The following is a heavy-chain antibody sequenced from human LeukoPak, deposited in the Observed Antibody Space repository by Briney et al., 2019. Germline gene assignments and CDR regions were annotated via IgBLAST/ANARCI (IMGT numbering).Heavy chain of an antibody. D-gene: IGHD6-13*01. CDR1: GFTFSSYS. Sequence: GGSLRLSCAASGFTFSSYSMNWVRQAPGKGLEWVSSISSSSSYIYYADSVKGRFTISRDNAKNSPYLQMNSLRAEDTAVYYCAREDSSSWSPTDVWGQGTTVTVSS. V-gene: IGHV3-21*01. CDR2: ISSSSSYI. CDR3: AREDSSSWSPTDV. J-gene: IGHJ6*02.